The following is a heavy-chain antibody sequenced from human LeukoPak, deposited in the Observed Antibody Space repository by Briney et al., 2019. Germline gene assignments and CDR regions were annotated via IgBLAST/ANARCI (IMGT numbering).Heavy chain of an antibody. V-gene: IGHV3-23*01. Sequence: PGGSLRLSCAASGFTFSIYAMSWVRQAPGKGLEWVSTLSGTGDSTYYADSVKGRFTISRDNSKNTLYLQMNSLRAEDTAVYYCAKDRGWNRVFGYFDYWGQGALVTVSS. CDR1: GFTFSIYA. D-gene: IGHD1/OR15-1a*01. CDR2: LSGTGDST. CDR3: AKDRGWNRVFGYFDY. J-gene: IGHJ4*02.